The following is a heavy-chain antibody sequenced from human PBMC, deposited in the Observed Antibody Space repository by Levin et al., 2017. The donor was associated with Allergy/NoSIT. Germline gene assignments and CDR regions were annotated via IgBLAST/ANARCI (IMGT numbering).Heavy chain of an antibody. J-gene: IGHJ4*02. CDR1: GVSITTSNYY. Sequence: SETLSLTCSVSGVSITTSNYYWSWVRQHPGDGLEWIGYIYYSGTTYYNPSLKSRVTISLDTSKNQFSLKMNSVTAADTAVYFCAAYDYSMGREYWGQGTLVPVSS. CDR2: IYYSGTT. V-gene: IGHV4-31*03. CDR3: AAYDYSMGREY. D-gene: IGHD3-16*01.